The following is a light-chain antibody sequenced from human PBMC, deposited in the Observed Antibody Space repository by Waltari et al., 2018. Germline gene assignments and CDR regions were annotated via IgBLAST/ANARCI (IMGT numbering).Light chain of an antibody. Sequence: SVLYSSDNKNYLAWYQQRPGQPPKLLIYWASTRESGVPDRFSGSGSGTDFTLTISSLQAEDVAVYYCQQYSSSPFTFGPGTKVDIK. V-gene: IGKV4-1*01. CDR3: QQYSSSPFT. J-gene: IGKJ3*01. CDR1: SVLYSSDNKNY. CDR2: WAS.